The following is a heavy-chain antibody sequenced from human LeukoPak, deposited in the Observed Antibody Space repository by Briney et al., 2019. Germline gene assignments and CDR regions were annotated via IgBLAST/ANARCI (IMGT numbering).Heavy chain of an antibody. D-gene: IGHD2-8*01. Sequence: GGSLRLSCAASGFTFSSYAMNWVRQAPGRGLEWVSGLSGSGGTTYYADSVKGRFTISRDNSKNTLYLQMNSLRAEDTAVYYCANGNRCTSPNCLGYYYFYMDVWGKGTTVTVSS. CDR1: GFTFSSYA. CDR3: ANGNRCTSPNCLGYYYFYMDV. J-gene: IGHJ6*03. V-gene: IGHV3-23*01. CDR2: LSGSGGTT.